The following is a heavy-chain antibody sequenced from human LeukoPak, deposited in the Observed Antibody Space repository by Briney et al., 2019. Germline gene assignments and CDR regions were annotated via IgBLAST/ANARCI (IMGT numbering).Heavy chain of an antibody. D-gene: IGHD3-22*01. J-gene: IGHJ4*02. CDR3: ARGATYYYDSSADY. V-gene: IGHV3-33*08. Sequence: GGSLRLSCAASGFTFNRNAISWVRQAPGKGLEWVAVIWYDGSNKYYADSVKGRFTISRDNSKNMLYLQMNSLRAEDTAVYYCARGATYYYDSSADYWGQGTLVTVSS. CDR1: GFTFNRNA. CDR2: IWYDGSNK.